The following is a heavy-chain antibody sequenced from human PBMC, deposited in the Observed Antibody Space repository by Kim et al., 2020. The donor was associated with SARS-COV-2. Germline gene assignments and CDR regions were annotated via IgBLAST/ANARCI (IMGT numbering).Heavy chain of an antibody. CDR1: GGSFSGYY. CDR2: INHSGST. V-gene: IGHV4-34*01. Sequence: SETLSLTCAVYGGSFSGYYWSWIRQPPGKGLEWIGEINHSGSTNYNPSLKSRVTISVDTSKNQFSLKLSSVTAADTAVYYCARPRITMVRGVPRSGWFDPWGQGTLVTVSS. CDR3: ARPRITMVRGVPRSGWFDP. J-gene: IGHJ5*02. D-gene: IGHD3-10*01.